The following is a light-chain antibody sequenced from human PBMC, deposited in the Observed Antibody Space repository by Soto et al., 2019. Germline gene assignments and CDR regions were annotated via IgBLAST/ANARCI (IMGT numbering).Light chain of an antibody. CDR1: QDISNY. J-gene: IGKJ4*01. V-gene: IGKV1-33*01. Sequence: DIQMTQSPSSLSASVGDRVTITCQASQDISNYLNWYQQKPGKAPKLLIYDASNLETGVPSRFSGSGSGTDFTFTISSLQPDDIATYYCPHYDNLPRVTFGGGTKVEIK. CDR2: DAS. CDR3: PHYDNLPRVT.